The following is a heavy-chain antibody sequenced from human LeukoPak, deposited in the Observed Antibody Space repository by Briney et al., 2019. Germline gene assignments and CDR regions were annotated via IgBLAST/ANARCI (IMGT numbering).Heavy chain of an antibody. J-gene: IGHJ4*02. CDR3: AKQNNGYSTFDY. CDR2: ISASGGST. D-gene: IGHD5-12*01. CDR1: GFTFSTYG. Sequence: GGSLRLSCAASGFTFSTYGMSWVRQTPGKGLEWVSTISASGGSTYYADSVKGRLTISRDNSKNTLYLQMDSLRAEDTAVYYCAKQNNGYSTFDYWGQGTLVTVSS. V-gene: IGHV3-23*01.